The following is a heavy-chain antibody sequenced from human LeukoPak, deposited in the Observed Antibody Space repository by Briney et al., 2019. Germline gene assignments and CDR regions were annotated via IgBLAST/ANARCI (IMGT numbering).Heavy chain of an antibody. V-gene: IGHV3-30*02. Sequence: SGGSLRLSCAASGFTFSSYGMHWVRQAPGKGLEWVAFIRYDGSNKYYADSVKGRFTISRDNAKNSLYLQMNSLRAEDTAVYYCARDGLLEDYPNWFDPWGQGTLVTVSS. D-gene: IGHD1-1*01. CDR3: ARDGLLEDYPNWFDP. J-gene: IGHJ5*02. CDR2: IRYDGSNK. CDR1: GFTFSSYG.